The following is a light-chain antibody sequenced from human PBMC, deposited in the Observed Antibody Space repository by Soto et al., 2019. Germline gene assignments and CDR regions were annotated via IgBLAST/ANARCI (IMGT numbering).Light chain of an antibody. V-gene: IGKV3-20*01. Sequence: EIVLTQSPGTLSLSPGERATLSCRASQSVSSSYLAWYQQKPGQAPRLLIYGASSRATGIPDRFSGSGSGTDFTLTISRLEPEDFAVYYCXXYGSSRMFTFGQGTKLEIK. CDR3: XXYGSSRMFT. CDR1: QSVSSSY. CDR2: GAS. J-gene: IGKJ2*01.